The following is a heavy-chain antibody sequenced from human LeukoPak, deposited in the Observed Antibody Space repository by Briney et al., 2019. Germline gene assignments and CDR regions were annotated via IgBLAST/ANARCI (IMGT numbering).Heavy chain of an antibody. D-gene: IGHD6-13*01. CDR3: ARVYSSSWYVDPELDY. CDR1: GFSFSTYA. CDR2: ISSSGSTI. J-gene: IGHJ4*02. Sequence: GRSLRLSCAASGFSFSTYAMQWVRQAPGKGLEWVSYISSSGSTIYYADSVKGRFTISRDNAKNSLYLQMNSLRAEDTAVYYCARVYSSSWYVDPELDYWGQGTLVTVSS. V-gene: IGHV3-48*03.